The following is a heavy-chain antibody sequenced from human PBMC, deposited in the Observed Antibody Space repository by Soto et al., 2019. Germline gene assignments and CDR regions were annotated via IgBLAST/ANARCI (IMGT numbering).Heavy chain of an antibody. V-gene: IGHV4-59*08. CDR1: GGSVSSYY. CDR3: ARTGYSGYYMDV. J-gene: IGHJ6*03. Sequence: SETLSLTFTVSGGSVSSYYWSWIRQPPGKGLEWIGYIYHTGSTNYNPTLTSRVTMSVDTSKNQISLKLTSVTAADTAIYYCARTGYSGYYMDVWGKGTTVTVSS. CDR2: IYHTGST. D-gene: IGHD5-12*01.